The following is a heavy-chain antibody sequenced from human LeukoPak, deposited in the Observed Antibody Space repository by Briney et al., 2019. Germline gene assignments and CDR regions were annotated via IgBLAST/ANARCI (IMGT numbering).Heavy chain of an antibody. CDR3: ARLSYGSGSSPLVY. D-gene: IGHD3-10*01. J-gene: IGHJ4*02. V-gene: IGHV1-3*01. CDR1: GYTFTSYG. CDR2: INAGNGNT. Sequence: ASVKVSCKASGYTFTSYGISWVRQAPGQRLEWMGWINAGNGNTKYSQKFQGRVTITRDTSASTAYMELSSLRSEDTAVYYCARLSYGSGSSPLVYWGQGTLVTVSS.